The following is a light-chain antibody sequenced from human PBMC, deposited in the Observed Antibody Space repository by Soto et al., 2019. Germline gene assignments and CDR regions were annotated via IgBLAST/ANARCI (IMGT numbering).Light chain of an antibody. V-gene: IGLV2-14*03. Sequence: QSALTQPASMSDSPGQSITISCIGTSSDIGAFNHVSWHQQHPGKAPKLIIYDVINRLSGVSNRFSGSKTGNTASLIISGLQAEDEADYYCSSYTTSSTLLIFGGGTKVTVL. CDR3: SSYTTSSTLLI. J-gene: IGLJ2*01. CDR1: SSDIGAFNH. CDR2: DVI.